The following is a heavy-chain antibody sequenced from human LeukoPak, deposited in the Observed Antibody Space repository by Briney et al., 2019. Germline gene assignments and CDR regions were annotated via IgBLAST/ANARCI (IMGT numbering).Heavy chain of an antibody. Sequence: ASVRVSCKASGYTFSIYGFSWVRQAPGQGLEWMGWMNPNSGNTGYAQKFQGRVTITRNTSISTAYMELSSLRSEDTAVYYCARGASYYDSSGYYMDVWGKGTTVTVSS. CDR1: GYTFSIYG. CDR2: MNPNSGNT. J-gene: IGHJ6*03. V-gene: IGHV1-8*03. CDR3: ARGASYYDSSGYYMDV. D-gene: IGHD3-22*01.